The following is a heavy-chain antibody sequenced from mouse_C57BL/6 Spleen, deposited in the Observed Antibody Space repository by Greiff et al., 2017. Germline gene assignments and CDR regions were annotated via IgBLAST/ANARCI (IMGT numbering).Heavy chain of an antibody. CDR2: IDPSDSYT. Sequence: QVQLQQPGAELVKPGASVKLSCKASGYTFTSYWMQWVKQRPGQGLEWIGEIDPSDSYTNYNQKFKGKATLTVDTSSSTAYMQLSSLTSEDSAVYYCERRPFAYWGQGTLVTVSA. J-gene: IGHJ3*01. CDR1: GYTFTSYW. V-gene: IGHV1-50*01. CDR3: ERRPFAY.